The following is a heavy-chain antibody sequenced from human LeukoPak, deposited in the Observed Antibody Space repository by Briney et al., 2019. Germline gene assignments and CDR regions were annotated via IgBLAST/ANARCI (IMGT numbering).Heavy chain of an antibody. CDR3: ARGGLPHFYYYMDV. CDR2: IIPIFGTA. J-gene: IGHJ6*03. CDR1: GGTFSSYA. V-gene: IGHV1-69*13. Sequence: ASVKVSCKASGGTFSSYAISWVRQAPGQGLEWMGGIIPIFGTANYAQKFQGRVTITADESTSTAYMELSRLRSDDTAVYYCARGGLPHFYYYMDVWGKGTTVTISS.